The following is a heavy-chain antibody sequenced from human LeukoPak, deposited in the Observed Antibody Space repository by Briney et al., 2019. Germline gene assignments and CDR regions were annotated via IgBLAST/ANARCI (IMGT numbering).Heavy chain of an antibody. CDR1: GGSISSSSYY. CDR2: IYYSGST. J-gene: IGHJ4*02. Sequence: PSETLSLTCTVSGGSISSSSYYWGWIRQPPGKGLEWNGSIYYSGSTYYNPSLKSRVTISVDTSKNQFSLKLSSVTAADTAVYYCASQYYDYVWGSYRYQNYFDYWGQGTLVTVSS. D-gene: IGHD3-16*02. CDR3: ASQYYDYVWGSYRYQNYFDY. V-gene: IGHV4-39*01.